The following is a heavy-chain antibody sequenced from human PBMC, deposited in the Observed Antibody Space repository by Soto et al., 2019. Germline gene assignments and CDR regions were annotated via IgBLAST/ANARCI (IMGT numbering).Heavy chain of an antibody. CDR1: FNFSMYS. CDR3: TRDEGGSYDSWFHP. V-gene: IGHV3-21*01. J-gene: IGHJ5*02. Sequence: EVQVVESGGGLVKPGGSLRLSCRFNFSMYSMNWVRQAPGKGLEWVASISSGGTYIKYADSVQGRFTISRDNAKNSVSLQMSSLRVEDTAVYFCTRDEGGSYDSWFHPWGQGTLVTVSS. CDR2: ISSGGTYI. D-gene: IGHD1-26*01.